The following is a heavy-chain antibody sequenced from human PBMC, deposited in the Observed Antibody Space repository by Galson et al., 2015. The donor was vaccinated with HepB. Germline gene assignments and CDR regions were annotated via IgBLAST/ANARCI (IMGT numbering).Heavy chain of an antibody. Sequence: QSGAEVKKPGESLKISCKGSGYSFTSYWIGWVRQMPGKGLEWMGIIYPGDSDTRYSPSFQGQVTISADKSISTAYLQWSSLKASDTAMYYCAREGLWSSSWYNWFDPWGQGTLVTVSS. D-gene: IGHD6-13*01. CDR2: IYPGDSDT. CDR3: AREGLWSSSWYNWFDP. CDR1: GYSFTSYW. J-gene: IGHJ5*02. V-gene: IGHV5-51*01.